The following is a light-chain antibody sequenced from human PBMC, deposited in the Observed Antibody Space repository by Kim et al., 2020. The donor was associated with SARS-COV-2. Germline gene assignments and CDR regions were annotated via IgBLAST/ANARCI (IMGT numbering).Light chain of an antibody. V-gene: IGLV2-14*03. J-gene: IGLJ2*01. CDR2: DVS. CDR3: SSYTSSSTLV. Sequence: GHAITSSCTGTSSDVGGYNYVAWYQQHPGKAPKLMIYDVSNRPSGVSNRFSGSKSGNTASLTISGLQAEDEADYYCSSYTSSSTLVFGGGTQLTVL. CDR1: SSDVGGYNY.